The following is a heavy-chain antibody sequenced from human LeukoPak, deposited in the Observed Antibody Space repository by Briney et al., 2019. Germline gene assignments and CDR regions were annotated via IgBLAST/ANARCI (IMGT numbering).Heavy chain of an antibody. CDR1: GFTFSSYW. CDR2: IKEDGSEK. J-gene: IGHJ2*01. CDR3: ARDLRRYTDWYFDL. Sequence: GGSLRLSCAASGFTFSSYWMSWVRQAPGRGLEWVANIKEDGSEKYYVDSVKGRFTISRDNAKNSLNLQMNSLRAEDTAVYYCARDLRRYTDWYFDLWGRGTLVTVSS. V-gene: IGHV3-7*01. D-gene: IGHD1-1*01.